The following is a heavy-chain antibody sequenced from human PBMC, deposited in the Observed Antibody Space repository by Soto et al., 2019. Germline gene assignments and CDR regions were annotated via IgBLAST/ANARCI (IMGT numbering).Heavy chain of an antibody. V-gene: IGHV1-58*01. J-gene: IGHJ6*02. D-gene: IGHD3-3*01. CDR1: GFTFTSSA. CDR3: AAVPDYDFDYYGMDV. Sequence: SVKVSCKASGFTFTSSAVQWVRQARGQRLEWIGWIVVGSGNTNYAQKFQERVTITRDMSTSTAYIELSSLRSEDTAVYYCAAVPDYDFDYYGMDVWGQGTTVTVSS. CDR2: IVVGSGNT.